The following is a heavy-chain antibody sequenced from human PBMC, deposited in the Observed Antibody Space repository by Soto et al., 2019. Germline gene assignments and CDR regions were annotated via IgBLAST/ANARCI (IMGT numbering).Heavy chain of an antibody. CDR1: EFLMSSYA. CDR2: ISGSGGST. CDR3: AKNTESWVVRVWFDY. D-gene: IGHD6-19*01. V-gene: IGHV3-23*01. Sequence: CGSRRLSRPASEFLMSSYARCRAPQSPRKGLEWVSAISGSGGSTYYADSVKGRFTISGDNSKNTLYLQMNSLRAEDTAVYYCAKNTESWVVRVWFDYWGQGTLVTVSS. J-gene: IGHJ4*02.